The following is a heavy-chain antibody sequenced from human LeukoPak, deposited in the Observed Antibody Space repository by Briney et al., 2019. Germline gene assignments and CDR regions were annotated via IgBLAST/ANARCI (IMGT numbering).Heavy chain of an antibody. V-gene: IGHV3-11*01. J-gene: IGHJ4*02. CDR3: VKGAQQWLPQTYFDP. Sequence: GRSLRLSCAASGFTFSEFYMARVRQPAGEWLEWLSSISSSGASIYYAGSVRGRFTISRDNAKKSVSLQMNSPRAEDTAGYYCVKGAQQWLPQTYFDPWGQGTLVSVPS. CDR1: GFTFSEFY. D-gene: IGHD6-19*01. CDR2: ISSSGASI.